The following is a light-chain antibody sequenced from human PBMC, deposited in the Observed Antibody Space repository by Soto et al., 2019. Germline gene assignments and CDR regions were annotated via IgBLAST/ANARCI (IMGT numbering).Light chain of an antibody. CDR1: SSDVGNYNL. Sequence: QSALTQPASVSGAPGQSINISCLGTSSDVGNYNLVSWYQQHPGKAPKLLIYEGSKRPSGISDRFSGSKSGNTASLTICGLQAEDEADYYCWSYESGVVFGGGTKLTVL. CDR2: EGS. J-gene: IGLJ2*01. V-gene: IGLV2-23*01. CDR3: WSYESGVV.